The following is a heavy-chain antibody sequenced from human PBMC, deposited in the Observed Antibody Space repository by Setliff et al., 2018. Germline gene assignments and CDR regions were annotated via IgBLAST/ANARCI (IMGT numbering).Heavy chain of an antibody. CDR2: INPNSCGT. Sequence: ASVKVSCKASGYTFTGSHIHWVRQAPGQGVEWMGWINPNSCGTNYAQQFQGRVTMTRDPSIGTAYMELSGLRSDDTAVYYCVRVGVDAIPDWGQGTMVTVSS. J-gene: IGHJ4*02. V-gene: IGHV1-2*02. CDR1: GYTFTGSH. CDR3: VRVGVDAIPD. D-gene: IGHD2-21*01.